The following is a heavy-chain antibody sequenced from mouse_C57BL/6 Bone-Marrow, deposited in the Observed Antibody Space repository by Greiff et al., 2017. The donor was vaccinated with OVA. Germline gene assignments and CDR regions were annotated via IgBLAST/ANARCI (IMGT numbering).Heavy chain of an antibody. CDR1: GFNIKNTY. D-gene: IGHD1-1*01. CDR3: ARLDYGSRWYFDV. V-gene: IGHV14-3*01. J-gene: IGHJ1*03. CDR2: IDPANGNT. Sequence: EVKLQESVAELVRPGASVKLSCTASGFNIKNTYMHWVKQRPEQGLEWIGRIDPANGNTKYAPKFQGKATITADTSSNTAYLQLSSLTSEDTAIYYCARLDYGSRWYFDVWGTGTTVTVSS.